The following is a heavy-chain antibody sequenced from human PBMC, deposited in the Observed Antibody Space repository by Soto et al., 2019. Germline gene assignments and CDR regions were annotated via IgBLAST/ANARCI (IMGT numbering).Heavy chain of an antibody. CDR3: ARASASSGWYVAYYYYAMDG. V-gene: IGHV4-34*01. Sequence: QVQLQQWGAVLLKPSETLSLTCAVFGGSFSGYYWSWIRQAPGKGLEWIGEINDSGSTNYNPSLKSRVTQSVDTTMNQFSLKLSSVTAADPAVYYCARASASSGWYVAYYYYAMDGWGPGTTVTVSS. D-gene: IGHD6-19*01. CDR1: GGSFSGYY. CDR2: INDSGST. J-gene: IGHJ6*02.